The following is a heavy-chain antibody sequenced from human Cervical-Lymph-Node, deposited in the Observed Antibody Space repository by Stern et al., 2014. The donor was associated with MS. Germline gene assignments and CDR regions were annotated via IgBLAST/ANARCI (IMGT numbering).Heavy chain of an antibody. CDR2: VYYSGAT. Sequence: QVQLQESGPGLVKPSETLSLTCAVSGDSISSYTHYWAWIRQPPGKGLEWIGSVYYSGATYYNPSLKSPVTISVDTSKNHSSLGLNSVTAADTAVYYCAKHACTGAACPFDLWGQGTLVTVSS. CDR1: GDSISSYTHY. V-gene: IGHV4-39*01. J-gene: IGHJ4*02. CDR3: AKHACTGAACPFDL. D-gene: IGHD2-8*02.